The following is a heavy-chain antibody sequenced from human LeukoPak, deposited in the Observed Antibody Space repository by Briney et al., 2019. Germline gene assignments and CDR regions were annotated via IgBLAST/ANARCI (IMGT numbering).Heavy chain of an antibody. CDR3: ARGGSYASGSYPLSHYYYYYMDV. V-gene: IGHV3-53*01. Sequence: GGSLRLSCAASGFTFSSYAMHWVRQAPGKGLEWVAVIYSGGSTYYADSVKGRFTISRDNSKNTLYLQMNSLRAEATAVYYCARGGSYASGSYPLSHYYYYYMDVWGKGTTVTISS. D-gene: IGHD3-10*01. CDR2: IYSGGST. J-gene: IGHJ6*03. CDR1: GFTFSSYA.